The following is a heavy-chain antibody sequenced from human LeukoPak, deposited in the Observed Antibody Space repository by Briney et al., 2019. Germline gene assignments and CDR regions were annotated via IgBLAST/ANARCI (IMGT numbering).Heavy chain of an antibody. CDR2: IYSSGST. Sequence: SETLSLTCTVYVGPLSSYYWSWIRQPPGKGLEWIGYIYSSGSTDYNPSLKSRVTISEDTSKNQFSLKLTSVTAADTAVYYCARRSWFVDYWGQGTLVTVSS. V-gene: IGHV4-59*08. CDR3: ARRSWFVDY. J-gene: IGHJ4*02. CDR1: VGPLSSYY. D-gene: IGHD6-13*01.